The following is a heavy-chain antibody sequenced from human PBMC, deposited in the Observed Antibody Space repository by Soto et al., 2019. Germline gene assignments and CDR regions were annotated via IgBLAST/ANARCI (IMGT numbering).Heavy chain of an antibody. J-gene: IGHJ6*02. CDR2: INPNSGGT. V-gene: IGHV1-2*04. D-gene: IGHD2-15*01. CDR1: GYTFTGYY. Sequence: QVQLVQSGAEVQKPGASVKVSCKASGYTFTGYYMHWVRQAPGQGLEWMGWINPNSGGTNYAQKFQGWVTMTRDTSISTAYMELSRLRSDDTAVYYCARESGGYCSGGSCYSGMDVWGQGTTVTVSS. CDR3: ARESGGYCSGGSCYSGMDV.